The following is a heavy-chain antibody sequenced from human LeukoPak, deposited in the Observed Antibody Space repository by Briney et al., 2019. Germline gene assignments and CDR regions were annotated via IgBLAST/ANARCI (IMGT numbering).Heavy chain of an antibody. J-gene: IGHJ4*02. CDR1: GFNFSIYG. CDR3: VKDQGECPGSRCYLRFLEY. V-gene: IGHV3-30*02. CDR2: VRYDQSAT. Sequence: GGSLRLSCAASGFNFSIYGMHWVRQAPGRGLEWVAFVRYDQSATVYADSVQGRFAISRDNSKNTVYLQMNSLRVEDTALYFCVKDQGECPGSRCYLRFLEYWGQGTLVIVSS. D-gene: IGHD3-3*01.